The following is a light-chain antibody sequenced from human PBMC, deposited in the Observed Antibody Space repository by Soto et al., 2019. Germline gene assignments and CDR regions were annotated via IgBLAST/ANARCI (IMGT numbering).Light chain of an antibody. CDR2: GAS. CDR3: QQYVHWPPGT. CDR1: QALGNN. V-gene: IGKV3-15*01. J-gene: IGKJ1*01. Sequence: EIVMMQSPATLSVSPRERATLSCRASQALGNNLAWYQHKPGQAPRLLIYGASTRATGVAARFSGSGSGTEFTLTISSLQSEDVAVYYCQQYVHWPPGTFGQGTTVEIK.